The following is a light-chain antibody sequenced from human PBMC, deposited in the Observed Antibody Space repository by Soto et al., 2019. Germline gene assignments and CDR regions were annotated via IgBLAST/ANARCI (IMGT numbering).Light chain of an antibody. CDR1: QSVSNTY. Sequence: EIVLTQSPGTLSLSPGERATLSCRASQSVSNTYLAWYQQKPGQAPRLLIYGASNRATGIPDRFSGSGSGTDFTLTISSLEPEDFAVYYCQQRSDWPSFGQGTRLEIK. CDR3: QQRSDWPS. V-gene: IGKV3D-20*02. CDR2: GAS. J-gene: IGKJ5*01.